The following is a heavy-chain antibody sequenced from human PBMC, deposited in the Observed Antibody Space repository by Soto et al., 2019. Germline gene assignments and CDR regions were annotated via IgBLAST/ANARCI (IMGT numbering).Heavy chain of an antibody. CDR3: AREGINGTTFFDY. Sequence: QVKLVQSVAEVKKPGSSVNVYCKDYGGNFSSYAISWVRQAPGQGREWMGGIIPIFGTANYAQKFQVRVTITADESTSTAYMELSSLRSDDTAVYYCAREGINGTTFFDYWGQGTMVTVSS. J-gene: IGHJ4*02. D-gene: IGHD1-7*01. CDR2: IIPIFGTA. V-gene: IGHV1-69*01. CDR1: GGNFSSYA.